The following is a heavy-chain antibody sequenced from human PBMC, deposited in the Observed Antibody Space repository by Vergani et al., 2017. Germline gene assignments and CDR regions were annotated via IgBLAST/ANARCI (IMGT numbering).Heavy chain of an antibody. CDR2: ISSSSSYI. CDR3: ARDSWLLWFGDPAGEYYGMDV. J-gene: IGHJ6*02. Sequence: EVQLVESGGGLVKPGGSLRLSCAASGFTFSSYSMNWVRQAPGKGLEGVSSISSSSSYIYYADSVKGRFTISRDNAKNSLYLQMNSLRAEDTAVYYCARDSWLLWFGDPAGEYYGMDVWGQGTTVTVSS. V-gene: IGHV3-21*04. D-gene: IGHD3-10*01. CDR1: GFTFSSYS.